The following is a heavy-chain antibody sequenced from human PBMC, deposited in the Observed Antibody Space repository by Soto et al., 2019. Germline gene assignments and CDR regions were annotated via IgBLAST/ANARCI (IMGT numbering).Heavy chain of an antibody. D-gene: IGHD3-3*01. V-gene: IGHV3-23*01. CDR1: GFTFSRYT. Sequence: PGGSLRLSCAASGFTFSRYTMGWVRQAPGKGLEWVSAISGSGDSTYYVDSVKGRFTISRDNSKNTLYLQMNSLRAEDTSVYYCAKEKGNYYYTSGRVDYWGQGTPVTVSS. CDR3: AKEKGNYYYTSGRVDY. J-gene: IGHJ4*02. CDR2: ISGSGDST.